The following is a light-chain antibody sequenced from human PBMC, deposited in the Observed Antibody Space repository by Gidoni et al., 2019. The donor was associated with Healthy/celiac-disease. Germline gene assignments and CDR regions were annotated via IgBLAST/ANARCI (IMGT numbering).Light chain of an antibody. CDR3: SSYTSIVV. Sequence: QSALTQPASVSGSPGQSITIPCTGTSSDVGGYNYVSWYQQHPGKAPKLMSYEVSNRPSGVSNRFSGSKSGNTASLTISGLQAEDEADYYCSSYTSIVVFGGGTKLTVL. J-gene: IGLJ2*01. CDR1: SSDVGGYNY. CDR2: EVS. V-gene: IGLV2-14*01.